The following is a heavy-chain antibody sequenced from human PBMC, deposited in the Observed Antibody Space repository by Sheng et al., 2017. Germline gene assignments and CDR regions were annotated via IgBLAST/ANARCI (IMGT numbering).Heavy chain of an antibody. CDR1: GGTFSSYT. CDR2: IIPILGIA. Sequence: QVQLVQSGAEVKKPGSSVKVSCKASGGTFSSYTISWVRQAPGQGLEWMGRIIPILGIANYAQKFQGRVTITADKSTSTAYMELSSLRSEDTAVYYCASIRRDGHQGNAFDIWGQGTMVTVSS. CDR3: ASIRRDGHQGNAFDI. J-gene: IGHJ3*02. D-gene: IGHD1-1*01. V-gene: IGHV1-69*02.